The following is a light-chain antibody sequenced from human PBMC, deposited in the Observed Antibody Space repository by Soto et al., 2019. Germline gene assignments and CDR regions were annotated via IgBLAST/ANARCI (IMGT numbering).Light chain of an antibody. CDR2: AAS. J-gene: IGKJ2*01. CDR3: QQYGSSSYT. Sequence: EIVLTQSPGTLSLSPGERATLSCRASQSISSSYLAWYPQKPGQAPRLLIYAASSRATVIPDRFSGSGSGTDFTLTISRLEPEDFAVYYCQQYGSSSYTFGQGTQLEIK. V-gene: IGKV3-20*01. CDR1: QSISSSY.